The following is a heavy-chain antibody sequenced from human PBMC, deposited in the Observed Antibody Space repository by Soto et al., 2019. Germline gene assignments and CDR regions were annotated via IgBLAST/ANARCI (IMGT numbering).Heavy chain of an antibody. J-gene: IGHJ4*02. CDR2: ISVSGGST. V-gene: IGHV3-23*01. CDR3: AKLFWGIYAPLPNYLDY. D-gene: IGHD2-2*01. Sequence: GGSLRLSCAASGFAFSSYAISWVRQAPGKGLEWVSAISVSGGSTYYADSVKGRFTISRDNSKNTLYLQMNSLRAEDTAVYYCAKLFWGIYAPLPNYLDYWGQGTLVTVSS. CDR1: GFAFSSYA.